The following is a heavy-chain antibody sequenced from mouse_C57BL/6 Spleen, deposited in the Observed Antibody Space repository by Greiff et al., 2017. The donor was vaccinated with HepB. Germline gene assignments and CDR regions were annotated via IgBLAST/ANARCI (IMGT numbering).Heavy chain of an antibody. CDR3: AREGYGSSYDWFAY. CDR2: ISYDGSN. D-gene: IGHD1-1*01. Sequence: VQLKESGPGLVKPSQSLSLTCSVTGYSITSGYYWNWIRQFPGNKLEWMGYISYDGSNNYNPSLKNRISITRDTSKNQFFLKLNSVTTEDTATYYCAREGYGSSYDWFAYWGQGTLVTVSA. J-gene: IGHJ3*01. CDR1: GYSITSGYY. V-gene: IGHV3-6*01.